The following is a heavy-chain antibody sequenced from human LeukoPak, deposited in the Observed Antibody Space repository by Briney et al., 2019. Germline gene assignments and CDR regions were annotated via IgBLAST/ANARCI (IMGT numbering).Heavy chain of an antibody. CDR1: GFTFSSYA. Sequence: PGRSLRLSCAASGFTFSSYAMHWVRQAPGKGLEWVAVISYDGSNKYYADSVKGRFTISRDNSKNTLYPQMNSLRAEDTAVYYCARGGAAAAHLGIEYFQHWGQGTLVTVSS. J-gene: IGHJ1*01. V-gene: IGHV3-30*04. CDR2: ISYDGSNK. CDR3: ARGGAAAAHLGIEYFQH. D-gene: IGHD6-13*01.